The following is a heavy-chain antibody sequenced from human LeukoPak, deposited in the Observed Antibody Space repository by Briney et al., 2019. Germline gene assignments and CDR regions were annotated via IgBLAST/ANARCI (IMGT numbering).Heavy chain of an antibody. V-gene: IGHV4-34*01. CDR3: ARGANWFDP. CDR1: GGSFSGYY. J-gene: IGHJ5*02. CDR2: INHSGST. Sequence: SETLSLTCAVYGGSFSGYYWSWIRQPPGKGLEWIGEINHSGSTNYNPSLKSRVTVSVDTSKNQFSLKLSSVTAADTAVYYCARGANWFDPWGQGTLVTVSS.